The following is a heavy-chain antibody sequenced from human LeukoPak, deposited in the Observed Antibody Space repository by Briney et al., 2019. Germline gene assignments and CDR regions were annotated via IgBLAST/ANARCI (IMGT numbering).Heavy chain of an antibody. J-gene: IGHJ6*03. CDR1: GYTFTSYG. CDR2: ISAYNGNT. Sequence: ASVKVSCKASGYTFTSYGISWVRQAPGQGLEWMGWISAYNGNTNYAQKLQGRVTMTTDTSTSTAYMELSSLRSEDTAVYYCANIAAAGTYYYYYYMDVWGKGTTVTVSS. CDR3: ANIAAAGTYYYYYYMDV. V-gene: IGHV1-18*01. D-gene: IGHD6-13*01.